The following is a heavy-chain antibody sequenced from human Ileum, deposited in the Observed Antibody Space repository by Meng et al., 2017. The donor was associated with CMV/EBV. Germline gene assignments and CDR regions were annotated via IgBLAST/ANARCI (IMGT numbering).Heavy chain of an antibody. D-gene: IGHD3-10*01. CDR2: INGGTGKK. CDR1: GYTFSSKT. CDR3: AKGTNVYGPLDY. J-gene: IGHJ4*02. V-gene: IGHV1-3*01. Sequence: CRASGYTFSSKTMHWVRQAPGQGLEWMGWINGGTGKKKYSQKFQGRVSFTMDTSASTGYMELSSLTFEDTAVFYCAKGTNVYGPLDYWGQGTLVTVSS.